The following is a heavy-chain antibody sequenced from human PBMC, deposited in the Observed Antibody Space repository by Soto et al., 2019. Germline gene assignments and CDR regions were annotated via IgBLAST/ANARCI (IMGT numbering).Heavy chain of an antibody. CDR2: IYYSGST. J-gene: IGHJ4*02. CDR3: AFSAAGTDLNFDY. CDR1: GGSISSYY. V-gene: IGHV4-59*08. Sequence: PSETLSLTCTVSGGSISSYYWSWIRQPPGKGLEWIGYIYYSGSTNYNPSLKSRVTISVDTSKNQFSLKLSSVTAADTAVYYCAFSAAGTDLNFDYWGQGTLVTVS. D-gene: IGHD6-13*01.